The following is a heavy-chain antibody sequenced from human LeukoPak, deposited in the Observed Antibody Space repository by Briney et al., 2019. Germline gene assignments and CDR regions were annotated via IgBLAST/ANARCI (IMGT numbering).Heavy chain of an antibody. D-gene: IGHD3-22*01. CDR3: AREYYYDSSGYCHFDY. V-gene: IGHV4-4*07. J-gene: IGHJ4*02. CDR1: GDSFSGYY. CDR2: IYTSGST. Sequence: SETLSLTCTVSGDSFSGYYWSWIRQPAGKGLEWIGRIYTSGSTNYNPSLKSRVTISVDTSKNQFSLKLSSVTAADTAVYYCAREYYYDSSGYCHFDYWGQGTLVTVSS.